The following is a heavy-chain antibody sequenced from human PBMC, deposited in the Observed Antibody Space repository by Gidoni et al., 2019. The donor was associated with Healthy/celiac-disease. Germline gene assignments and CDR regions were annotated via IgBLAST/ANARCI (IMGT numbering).Heavy chain of an antibody. CDR3: ASRSLNYYDSSGYYSGDFDY. D-gene: IGHD3-22*01. J-gene: IGHJ4*02. Sequence: EVQLVESGGGLVQPGGSLRLSCAASGLTFSSYSMNWVRQAPGKGLEWVSYISSSSSTIYYADSVKGRFTISRDNAKNSLYLQMNSLRDEDTAVYYCASRSLNYYDSSGYYSGDFDYWGQGTLVTVSS. CDR2: ISSSSSTI. V-gene: IGHV3-48*02. CDR1: GLTFSSYS.